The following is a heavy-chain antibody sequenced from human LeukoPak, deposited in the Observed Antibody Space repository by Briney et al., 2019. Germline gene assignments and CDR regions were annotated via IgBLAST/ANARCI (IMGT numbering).Heavy chain of an antibody. D-gene: IGHD6-13*01. CDR2: IYYSGST. CDR1: GGSISSYY. V-gene: IGHV4-59*01. CDR3: ARTKAAGTPYYYYYGMDV. Sequence: SGTLSLTCTVSGGSISSYYWSWIRQPPGKGLEWIGYIYYSGSTNYNPSLKSRVTISVDTSKNQFSLKLSSVTAADTAVYYCARTKAAGTPYYYYYGMDVWGQGTTVTVSS. J-gene: IGHJ6*02.